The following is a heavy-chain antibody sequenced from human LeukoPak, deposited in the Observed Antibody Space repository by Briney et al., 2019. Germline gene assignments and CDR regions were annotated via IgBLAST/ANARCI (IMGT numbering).Heavy chain of an antibody. CDR3: ARGNVLLWFGELLYYFDY. Sequence: ASETLSLTSAVCGGSFSGYYWSWIRQPPGKGLEWIREINHSGSTNYNPSLKSRVTISVDTSKNQFSLKLSSVTAADTAVYYCARGNVLLWFGELLYYFDYWGQGTLVTVSS. V-gene: IGHV4-34*01. CDR2: INHSGST. J-gene: IGHJ4*02. CDR1: GGSFSGYY. D-gene: IGHD3-10*01.